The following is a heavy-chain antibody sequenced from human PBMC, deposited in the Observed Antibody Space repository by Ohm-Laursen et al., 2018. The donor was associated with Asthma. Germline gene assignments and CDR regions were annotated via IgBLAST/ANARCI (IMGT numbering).Heavy chain of an antibody. CDR1: GDSISSGNNY. J-gene: IGHJ4*02. CDR3: ARALEAPAAAGD. CDR2: IYYSGIT. V-gene: IGHV4-31*02. Sequence: SETLSLTWTVSGDSISSGNNYWSWIRQHPGKGLEWIGYIYYSGITYSNPSLRSRVSISVDTSKNQFSLKLIPVTAADTAVYYCARALEAPAAAGDWGQGTLVTVSS. D-gene: IGHD2-2*01.